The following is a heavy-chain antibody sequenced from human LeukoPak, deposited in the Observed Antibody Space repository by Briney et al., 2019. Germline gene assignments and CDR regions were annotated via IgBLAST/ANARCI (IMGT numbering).Heavy chain of an antibody. CDR2: INSDGSST. CDR1: GFTFSSYW. V-gene: IGHV3-74*01. J-gene: IGHJ4*02. D-gene: IGHD6-13*01. CDR3: AREGVGTSSSWYDRSSYYFDY. Sequence: GGSLRLSCAASGFTFSSYWMHWVRQAPGKGLVWVSRINSDGSSTSYADSVKGRFTISRDNAKNTLYLQMNSLRAEDTAVYYCAREGVGTSSSWYDRSSYYFDYWGQGTLVTVSS.